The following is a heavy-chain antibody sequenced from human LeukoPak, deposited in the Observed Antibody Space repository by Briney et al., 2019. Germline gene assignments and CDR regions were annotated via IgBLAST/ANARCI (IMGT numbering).Heavy chain of an antibody. J-gene: IGHJ4*02. CDR2: IHHSGTA. CDR3: ARVSNSWYSLDH. Sequence: SGTLSLTCAVSGASISTINWWTWVRQPPGKGLEWIGDIHHSGTANYNPSLKSRVTISLDKSTNQFSLKLSSMTAADTALYFCARVSNSWYSLDHWGQGAPVTATS. V-gene: IGHV4-4*02. D-gene: IGHD6-13*01. CDR1: GASISTINW.